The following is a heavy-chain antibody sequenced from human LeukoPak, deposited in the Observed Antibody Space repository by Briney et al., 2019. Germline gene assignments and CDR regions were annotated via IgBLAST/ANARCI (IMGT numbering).Heavy chain of an antibody. CDR3: ATYRQVLLPFES. V-gene: IGHV3-53*01. CDR1: GFTVSTNS. Sequence: GGSLRLSCTVSGFTVSTNSMSWVRQAPGKGLEWVSFIYSDNTHYSDSVKGRFTISRDNSKSTLSLQMNSLRAEDTAIYYCATYRQVLLPFESWGQGTLVTVSS. J-gene: IGHJ4*02. D-gene: IGHD2-8*02. CDR2: IYSDNT.